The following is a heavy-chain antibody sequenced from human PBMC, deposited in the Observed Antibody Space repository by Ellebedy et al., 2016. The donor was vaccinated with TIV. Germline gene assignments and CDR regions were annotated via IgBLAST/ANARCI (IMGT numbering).Heavy chain of an antibody. J-gene: IGHJ4*02. CDR1: EFTVSSNY. D-gene: IGHD6-19*01. V-gene: IGHV3-53*01. Sequence: PGGSLRLSCAASEFTVSSNYMSWVRQAPGKGLEWVSVIYSGGTTHYADSVKGRFTISRDNAKNSLYLQMNSLRAEDTAMYYCARDAENIAVSDNFDYWGRGTLVTVSS. CDR2: IYSGGTT. CDR3: ARDAENIAVSDNFDY.